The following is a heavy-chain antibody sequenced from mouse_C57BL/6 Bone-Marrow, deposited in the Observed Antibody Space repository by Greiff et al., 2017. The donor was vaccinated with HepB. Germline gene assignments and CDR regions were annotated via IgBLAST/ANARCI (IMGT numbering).Heavy chain of an antibody. D-gene: IGHD2-1*01. CDR2: IYPGDGDT. J-gene: IGHJ2*01. CDR1: GYAFSSYW. Sequence: QVQLKESGAELVKPGASVKISCKASGYAFSSYWMNWVKQRPGKGLEWIGQIYPGDGDTNYNGKFKGKATLTADKSSSTAYMQLSSLTSEDSAVYYCAREERGYGNFYFDYWGQGTTLTVSS. V-gene: IGHV1-80*01. CDR3: AREERGYGNFYFDY.